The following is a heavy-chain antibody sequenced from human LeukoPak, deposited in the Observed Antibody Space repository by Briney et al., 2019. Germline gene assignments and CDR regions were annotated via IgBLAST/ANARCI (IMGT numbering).Heavy chain of an antibody. D-gene: IGHD2/OR15-2a*01. V-gene: IGHV4-34*01. Sequence: PSETLSLTCAVYGGSFSGYYWSWIRQPPGKGLEWIGEINHSGSTNYNPSLKSRVTISVDTSKNQFSLKLSSVTAADTAVYYCARGGKEYAGVYYYGMDVWGQGTTVTVSS. CDR2: INHSGST. CDR3: ARGGKEYAGVYYYGMDV. CDR1: GGSFSGYY. J-gene: IGHJ6*02.